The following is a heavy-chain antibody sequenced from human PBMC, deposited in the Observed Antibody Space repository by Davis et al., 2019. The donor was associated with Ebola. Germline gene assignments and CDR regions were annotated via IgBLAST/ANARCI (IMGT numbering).Heavy chain of an antibody. J-gene: IGHJ2*01. D-gene: IGHD3-22*01. V-gene: IGHV3-7*01. Sequence: GESLKISCAASGFTFSSYGMHWVRQAPGKGLEWVANIKQDGSEKYYVDSVKGRFTISRDNAKNSLYLQMNSLRAEDTAVYYCASGITMIVSLLGDWYFDLWGRGTLVTVSS. CDR3: ASGITMIVSLLGDWYFDL. CDR1: GFTFSSYG. CDR2: IKQDGSEK.